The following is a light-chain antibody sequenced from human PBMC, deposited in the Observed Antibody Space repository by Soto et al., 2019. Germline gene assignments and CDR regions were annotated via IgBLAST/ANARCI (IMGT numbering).Light chain of an antibody. CDR3: QQYKNYWT. Sequence: DVGMARCSSTLSEPAGDRVTITCRASQSISSWLAWYQHKPGKAPKLLIYDASNLDSGVPSRFSGSGSGTECSLTISNLQPDDIATYYLQQYKNYWTFGQGTKV. J-gene: IGKJ1*01. V-gene: IGKV1-5*01. CDR2: DAS. CDR1: QSISSW.